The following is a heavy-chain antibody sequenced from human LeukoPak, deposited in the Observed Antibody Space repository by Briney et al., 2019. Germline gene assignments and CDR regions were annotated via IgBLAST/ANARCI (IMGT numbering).Heavy chain of an antibody. D-gene: IGHD3-3*01. J-gene: IGHJ4*02. CDR2: ISDSGGST. CDR1: GITFSGSG. Sequence: GGSLRLSCAASGITFSGSGMSWVRQAPGKGLEWVSTISDSGGSTYYADSVKGRFTISRDNSKNTLYLQMNSLRAEDTAVYYCAKANSITIFGVISPVDYWGQGTLVTVSS. CDR3: AKANSITIFGVISPVDY. V-gene: IGHV3-23*01.